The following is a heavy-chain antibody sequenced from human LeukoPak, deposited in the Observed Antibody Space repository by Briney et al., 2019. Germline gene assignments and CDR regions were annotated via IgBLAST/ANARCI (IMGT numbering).Heavy chain of an antibody. D-gene: IGHD3-22*01. V-gene: IGHV1-69*13. CDR2: IIPIFGTA. J-gene: IGHJ4*02. Sequence: SVKVSCKASGGTFSSYAISWVRQAPGQGLEWMGGIIPIFGTANYAQKFQGRVTITADESTSTAYMELSSLRSEDTAVYYCARVGDYYDSSGYLEYWGQGTLVTVSS. CDR1: GGTFSSYA. CDR3: ARVGDYYDSSGYLEY.